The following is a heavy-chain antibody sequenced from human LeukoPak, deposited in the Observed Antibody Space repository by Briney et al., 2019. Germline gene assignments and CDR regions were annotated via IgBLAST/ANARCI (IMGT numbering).Heavy chain of an antibody. CDR2: IYYSGST. V-gene: IGHV4-59*12. CDR1: GGSISSYY. J-gene: IGHJ5*02. Sequence: SETLSLTCTVSGGSISSYYWSWIRQPPGKGLEWIGYIYYSGSTNYNTSLTSRVTISVDTSKNQFPLRLSSVTAAGTAVYYCARIDIEYYYDSSAPSNWFDPWGQGTLVTVSS. CDR3: ARIDIEYYYDSSAPSNWFDP. D-gene: IGHD3-22*01.